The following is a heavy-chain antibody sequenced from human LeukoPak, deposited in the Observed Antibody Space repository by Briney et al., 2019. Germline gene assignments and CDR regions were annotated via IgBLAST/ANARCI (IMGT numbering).Heavy chain of an antibody. J-gene: IGHJ4*02. Sequence: PSETLSLTCTVSGGSISSYYWSWIRQPPGEGLEWIGRIYNSGSTNYNPSLKSRVTMSVDTSKNQFSLKLSSVTAADTAVYYCARISAYYDILTGYSSTYYFDYWGQGTLVTVSS. D-gene: IGHD3-9*01. CDR2: IYNSGST. CDR3: ARISAYYDILTGYSSTYYFDY. CDR1: GGSISSYY. V-gene: IGHV4-4*07.